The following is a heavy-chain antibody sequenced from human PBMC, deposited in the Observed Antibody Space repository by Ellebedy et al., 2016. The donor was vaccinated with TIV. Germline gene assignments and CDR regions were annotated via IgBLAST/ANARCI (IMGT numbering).Heavy chain of an antibody. D-gene: IGHD3-16*01. V-gene: IGHV3-23*01. CDR3: AKLRGFMSTMGDASDY. J-gene: IGHJ4*02. Sequence: GESLKISCAGSGFIFNPYAMSWVRQAPGKGLEWVSGINGKGDSTYYADAVKGRFTISRDNSKKTLYLQMNSLRADDTAVYYCAKLRGFMSTMGDASDYWGQGTPVTVSA. CDR1: GFIFNPYA. CDR2: INGKGDST.